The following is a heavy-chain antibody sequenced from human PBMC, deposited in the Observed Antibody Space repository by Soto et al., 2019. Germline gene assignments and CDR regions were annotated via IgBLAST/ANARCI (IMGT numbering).Heavy chain of an antibody. CDR3: AGDKSRYDYGVNFGS. CDR2: INQDGSEE. D-gene: IGHD4-17*01. J-gene: IGHJ4*02. Sequence: GGSLRLSCAVSGFTFSTYCMSWVRRAPGKGLEWVANINQDGSEENYVDSVKGRFTISRDNTKNSLYLQMNDLRAEDTALYYCAGDKSRYDYGVNFGSWGQGTQVTVSS. CDR1: GFTFSTYC. V-gene: IGHV3-7*03.